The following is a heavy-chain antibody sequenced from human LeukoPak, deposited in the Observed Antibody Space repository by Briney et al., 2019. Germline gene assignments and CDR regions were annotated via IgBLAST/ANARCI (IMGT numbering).Heavy chain of an antibody. V-gene: IGHV1-2*02. CDR1: GYTFTGYY. CDR3: ARDVGEYCSSINCHASDY. Sequence: ASVKVSCKASGYTFTGYYMHWVRPAPGQGLEWMGWINPNSARTNHAQKLQGRVTMTRGTSIRTAYMELSRLRSDDSAVYYCARDVGEYCSSINCHASDYWGQGTLVTVSS. D-gene: IGHD2-2*01. J-gene: IGHJ4*02. CDR2: INPNSART.